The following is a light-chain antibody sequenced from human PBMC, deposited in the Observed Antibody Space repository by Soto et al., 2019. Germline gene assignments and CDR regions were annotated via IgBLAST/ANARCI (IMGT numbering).Light chain of an antibody. CDR2: SDR. CDR1: NIGSKS. Sequence: SYELTQPPSVSVAPGQTARITCGGNNIGSKSVNWYQHKPGQAPVLVVYSDRDRASGIPARFSGSNSGNSATLTISRVESGDEADYYCQVWDSTSAHPYVFGTGTKVTV. V-gene: IGLV3-21*02. CDR3: QVWDSTSAHPYV. J-gene: IGLJ1*01.